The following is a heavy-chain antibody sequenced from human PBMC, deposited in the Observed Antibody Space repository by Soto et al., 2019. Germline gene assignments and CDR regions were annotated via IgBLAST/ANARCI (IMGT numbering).Heavy chain of an antibody. D-gene: IGHD2-2*01. Sequence: GASVKVSCKASGYTFTSYAMHWVRQAPRQRLEWMGWINTGKGNTKYSQKFQGRVTITSDTSASTAYMDLSSLRSEDTAMYYCARAGDDCSAANCYVIDYWGQGTLVTVSS. CDR2: INTGKGNT. CDR3: ARAGDDCSAANCYVIDY. V-gene: IGHV1-3*04. J-gene: IGHJ4*02. CDR1: GYTFTSYA.